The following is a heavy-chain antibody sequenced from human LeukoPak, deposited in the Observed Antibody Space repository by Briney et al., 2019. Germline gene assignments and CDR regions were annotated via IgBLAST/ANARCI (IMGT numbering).Heavy chain of an antibody. CDR1: GGSFSGYY. D-gene: IGHD6-6*01. V-gene: IGHV4-34*01. CDR3: ARGRPSGRYYYGMDV. J-gene: IGHJ6*02. CDR2: INHSGST. Sequence: SETLSLTCAVYGGSFSGYYWSWIRQPPGKGLEWIGEINHSGSTNYNPSLKSRVTISVDTSKNQFSLKLSSATAADTAVYYCARGRPSGRYYYGMDVWGQGTTVTVSS.